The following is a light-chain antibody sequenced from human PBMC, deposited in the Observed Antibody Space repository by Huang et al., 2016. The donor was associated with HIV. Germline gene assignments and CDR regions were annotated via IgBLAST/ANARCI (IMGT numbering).Light chain of an antibody. CDR2: DAS. CDR3: LQDYNFPLT. J-gene: IGKJ3*01. V-gene: IGKV1-6*01. CDR1: QGIRND. Sequence: AIQMTQSPSSLSASVGDRVTITCRASQGIRNDLAWYQQKPGKAPKLLIYDASSLQSGVPSRFSGSASGTEFTLSISSLQPEDFATYYCLQDYNFPLTFGPGTEVNIK.